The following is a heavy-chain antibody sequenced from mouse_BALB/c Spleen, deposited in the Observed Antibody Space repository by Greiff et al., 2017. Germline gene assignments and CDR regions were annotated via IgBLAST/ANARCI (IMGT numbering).Heavy chain of an antibody. D-gene: IGHD2-2*01. V-gene: IGHV5-4*02. Sequence: VQLKESGGGLVKPGGSLKLSCAASGFTFSDYYMYWVRQTPEKRLEWVATISDGGSYTYYPDSVKGRFTISRDNAKNNLYLQMSSLKSEDTAMYYCARDGYDEASFAYWGQGTLVTVSA. CDR3: ARDGYDEASFAY. CDR2: ISDGGSYT. CDR1: GFTFSDYY. J-gene: IGHJ3*01.